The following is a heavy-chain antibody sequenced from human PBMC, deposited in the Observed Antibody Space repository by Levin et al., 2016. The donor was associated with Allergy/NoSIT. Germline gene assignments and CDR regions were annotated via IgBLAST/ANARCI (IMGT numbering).Heavy chain of an antibody. D-gene: IGHD5-24*01. CDR3: ARDRSNSNWFDP. J-gene: IGHJ5*02. Sequence: WVRQAPGQGLEWMGIINPNGGSTSYAQKFQGRVTMTRDTSTSTVYMEMSSLRSEDTAVYYCARDRSNSNWFDPWGQGTLVTVSS. CDR2: INPNGGST. V-gene: IGHV1-46*01.